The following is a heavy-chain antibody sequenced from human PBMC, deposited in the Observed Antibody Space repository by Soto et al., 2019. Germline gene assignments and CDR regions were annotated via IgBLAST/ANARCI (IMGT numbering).Heavy chain of an antibody. CDR2: IRSKAYGGTT. Sequence: GGSLRLSCTASGFTFGDYAMSWVRQAPGKGLEWVGFIRSKAYGGTTEYAASVKGRFTISRDGSKSIAYLQMNSLKTEDTAVYYFSRARIVPRVFAIWRQGTMATV. J-gene: IGHJ3*02. CDR1: GFTFGDYA. CDR3: SRARIVPRVFAI. V-gene: IGHV3-49*04. D-gene: IGHD6-6*01.